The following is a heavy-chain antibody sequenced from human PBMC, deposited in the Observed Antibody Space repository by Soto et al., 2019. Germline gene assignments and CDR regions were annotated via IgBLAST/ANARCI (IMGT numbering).Heavy chain of an antibody. CDR2: IKSKTDGGTT. D-gene: IGHD3-10*01. Sequence: PGGSLRLSCAASGFTFSNAWMSWVRQAPGKGLEWVGRIKSKTDGGTTDYAAPVKGRFTISRDDSKNTLYLQMNSLKTEDTAVYYCTTDRRWFGDQDYFDYWGQGTLVTVSS. J-gene: IGHJ4*02. V-gene: IGHV3-15*01. CDR3: TTDRRWFGDQDYFDY. CDR1: GFTFSNAW.